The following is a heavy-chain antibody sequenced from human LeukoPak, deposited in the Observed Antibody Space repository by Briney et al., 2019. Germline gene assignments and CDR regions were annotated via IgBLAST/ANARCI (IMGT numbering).Heavy chain of an antibody. CDR1: GFTFSSYG. Sequence: GGSLRLSCAASGFTFSSYGMHWVRQAPGKGLEWVAFIRYDGSNKYYADSVKGRFTISRDNSKNTLYLQMNSLRAEDTAVYYCAKGTSRGYSSYDYNWRVYWGQGTLVTVSS. CDR2: IRYDGSNK. V-gene: IGHV3-30*02. CDR3: AKGTSRGYSSYDYNWRVY. D-gene: IGHD5-12*01. J-gene: IGHJ4*02.